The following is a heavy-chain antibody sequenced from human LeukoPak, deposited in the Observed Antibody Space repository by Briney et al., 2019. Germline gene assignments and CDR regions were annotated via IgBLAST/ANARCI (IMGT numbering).Heavy chain of an antibody. V-gene: IGHV4-4*02. J-gene: IGHJ6*03. CDR1: GGSISSNKW. Sequence: PSETLSLTCAVSGGSISSNKWWSWVRQPPGKGLEWIGEIYQSGNTNYNPSLKSRVTISVDKSKNQFSLKLSSVTAADTAVYYCAREDAVAHWYMDVWGKGTTVTVSS. CDR3: AREDAVAHWYMDV. CDR2: IYQSGNT. D-gene: IGHD6-19*01.